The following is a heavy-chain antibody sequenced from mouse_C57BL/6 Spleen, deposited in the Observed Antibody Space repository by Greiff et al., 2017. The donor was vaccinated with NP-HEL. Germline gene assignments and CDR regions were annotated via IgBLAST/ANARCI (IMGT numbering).Heavy chain of an antibody. CDR1: GYTFTDYY. CDR2: INPNNGGT. V-gene: IGHV1-26*01. J-gene: IGHJ2*01. Sequence: EVQLQQSGPELVKPGASVKISCKASGYTFTDYYMNWVKQSHGKSLEWIGDINPNNGGTSYNQKFKGKATLTVDKSSSTAYMELRSLTSEDSAVYYCCNGGSLYYFDYWGQGTTLTVSS. D-gene: IGHD6-2*01. CDR3: CNGGSLYYFDY.